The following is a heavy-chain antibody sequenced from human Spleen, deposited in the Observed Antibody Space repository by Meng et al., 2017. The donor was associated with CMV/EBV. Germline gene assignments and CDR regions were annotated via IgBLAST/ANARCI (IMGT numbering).Heavy chain of an antibody. J-gene: IGHJ4*02. CDR2: IKHDGSEK. D-gene: IGHD2-2*02. CDR1: GFSFSDYY. Sequence: GGSLRLSCAASGFSFSDYYINWIRQAPGKGLDWVASIKHDGSEKRYVDSVTGRFTISRDNAKNSLYLQMNGLRAEDTAIYYCARDLGKSPPIPRYDSWGQGTLVTVSS. V-gene: IGHV3-7*01. CDR3: ARDLGKSPPIPRYDS.